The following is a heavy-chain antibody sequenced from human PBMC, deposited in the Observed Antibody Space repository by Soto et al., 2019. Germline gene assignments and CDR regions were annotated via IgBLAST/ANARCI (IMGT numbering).Heavy chain of an antibody. V-gene: IGHV3-23*01. CDR1: GFTFSSYA. J-gene: IGHJ4*02. Sequence: EVQLLESGGGLVQPGGSLRLSCAASGFTFSSYAMSWVRQAPGKGLEWVSAISGSGGSTYYADSVKGRFTISRDNSKNTLYLQMNSLRAEDTAVYYWAKDRQSRDGYDYWGQGTLVTVSS. CDR2: ISGSGGST. D-gene: IGHD5-12*01. CDR3: AKDRQSRDGYDY.